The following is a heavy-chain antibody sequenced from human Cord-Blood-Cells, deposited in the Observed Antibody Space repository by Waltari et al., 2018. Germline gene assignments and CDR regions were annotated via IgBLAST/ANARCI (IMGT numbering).Heavy chain of an antibody. CDR2: INHSGST. CDR3: ASAPRTDFGFFDA. CDR1: GGSFSGYY. V-gene: IGHV4-34*01. J-gene: IGHJ5*02. D-gene: IGHD3-10*01. Sequence: QVQLQQWGAGLLKPSETLSLTCAVYGGSFSGYYWSWIRQPPGKGLEWSGEINHSGSTNYIPSLRSRVTISVDTSKNKFSLKLGSVTAADTAVYYCASAPRTDFGFFDACGQGRLVTV.